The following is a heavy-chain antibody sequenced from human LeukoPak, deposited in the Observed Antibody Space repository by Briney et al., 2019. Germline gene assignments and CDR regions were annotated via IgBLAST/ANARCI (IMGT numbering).Heavy chain of an antibody. CDR1: GGTFSSYA. CDR3: ARDRATRDGYNQAFYGMDV. V-gene: IGHV1-69*04. J-gene: IGHJ6*02. Sequence: GSSVKVSCKASGGTFSSYAISWVRQAPGQGLEWMGRIIPIFGIANYAQKFQGSVTITADKSTSTAYMELSSLRSEDTAVYYCARDRATRDGYNQAFYGMDVWGQGTTVTVSS. D-gene: IGHD5-24*01. CDR2: IIPIFGIA.